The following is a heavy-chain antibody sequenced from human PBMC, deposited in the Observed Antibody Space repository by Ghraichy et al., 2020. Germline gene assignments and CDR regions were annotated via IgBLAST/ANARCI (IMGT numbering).Heavy chain of an antibody. CDR1: GFTVSRTH. Sequence: GGSLRLSCAASGFTVSRTHMAWVRQAPGKGLEWVSVSHRGDKIYYANSVKGRFTISRDDSKNTLYLQMNSLRADDTAVYYCARDLGDTSGWPIFAYWGQGSLVTVSS. V-gene: IGHV3-53*01. CDR3: ARDLGDTSGWPIFAY. D-gene: IGHD6-19*01. CDR2: SHRGDKI. J-gene: IGHJ4*02.